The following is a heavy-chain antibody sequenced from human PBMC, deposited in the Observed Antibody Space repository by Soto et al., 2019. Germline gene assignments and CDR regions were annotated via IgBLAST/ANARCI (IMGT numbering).Heavy chain of an antibody. CDR1: GFTFSKYG. J-gene: IGHJ6*02. CDR3: AKDRAWQSGRYYYGMDV. D-gene: IGHD3-10*01. Sequence: QVQLVESGGGDVQPGRSLRLSCAASGFTFSKYGMHWVRQVPVKGLEWVAAISYDGSSQHFADSVKGRFTISRDNSGNTLYLHMNSLTTEDTALYYCAKDRAWQSGRYYYGMDVWGQGTTVTVSS. V-gene: IGHV3-30*18. CDR2: ISYDGSSQ.